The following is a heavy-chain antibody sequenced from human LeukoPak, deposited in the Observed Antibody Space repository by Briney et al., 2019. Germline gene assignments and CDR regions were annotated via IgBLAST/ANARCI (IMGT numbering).Heavy chain of an antibody. D-gene: IGHD2-2*01. CDR2: ISAYNGNT. V-gene: IGHV1-18*01. CDR3: ARGASTYCSSTSCPSWFDP. Sequence: GASVKVSCKASGYTFTSYGISWVRQAPGQGLEWMGWISAYNGNTNYAQKLQGRVTMTTDTSTSTAYMELRSLRSDDTAVYYCARGASTYCSSTSCPSWFDPWGQGTLVTVS. CDR1: GYTFTSYG. J-gene: IGHJ5*02.